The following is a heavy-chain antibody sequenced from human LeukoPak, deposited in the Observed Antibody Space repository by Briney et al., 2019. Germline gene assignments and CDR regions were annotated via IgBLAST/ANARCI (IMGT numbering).Heavy chain of an antibody. D-gene: IGHD3-10*01. CDR2: IRYDGSNE. J-gene: IGHJ3*01. CDR1: GFQFSGYG. CDR3: GRAGSTYGATWAEPFDV. V-gene: IGHV3-30*02. Sequence: GGSLRLSCAAFGFQFSGYGLHWVRQAPDKGLEWVAFIRYDGSNEYYADSVKGRFTISRDKSKNTLSLQMNSLRVEDTAVYYCGRAGSTYGATWAEPFDVWGQGTMVTVSS.